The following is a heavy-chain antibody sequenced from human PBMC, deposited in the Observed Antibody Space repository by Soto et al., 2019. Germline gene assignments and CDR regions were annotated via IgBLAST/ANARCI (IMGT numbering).Heavy chain of an antibody. CDR1: GGSISSSSYY. CDR3: ARGIAARRENWFDP. D-gene: IGHD6-6*01. V-gene: IGHV4-39*07. CDR2: IYYSGNT. J-gene: IGHJ5*02. Sequence: SETLSLTCTVSGGSISSSSYYWGWIRQPPGKGLEWIGSIYYSGNTYYNPSLKSRVTISVDTSKNQFSLKLSSVPAADSAVDYCARGIAARRENWFDPWGQGTLVTVSS.